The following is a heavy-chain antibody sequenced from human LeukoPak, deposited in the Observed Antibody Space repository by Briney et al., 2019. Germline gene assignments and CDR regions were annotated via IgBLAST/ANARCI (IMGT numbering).Heavy chain of an antibody. Sequence: GESLKISCKGSGYSFTSYWIGWVRQMPGKGLEWMGIIYPGDSGTRYSPSFQGQVTISADKSISTAYLQWSSLKASDTAMYYCARHENDFWSGTFYYFDYWGQGTLVTVSS. V-gene: IGHV5-51*01. CDR1: GYSFTSYW. CDR3: ARHENDFWSGTFYYFDY. D-gene: IGHD3-3*01. CDR2: IYPGDSGT. J-gene: IGHJ4*02.